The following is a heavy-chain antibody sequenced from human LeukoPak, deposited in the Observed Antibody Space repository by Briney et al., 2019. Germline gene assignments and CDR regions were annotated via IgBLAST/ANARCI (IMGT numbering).Heavy chain of an antibody. CDR1: GFSLNTSNVG. J-gene: IGHJ4*02. D-gene: IGHD5-12*01. Sequence: SGPTLVKPTQSLTLTCTFSGFSLNTSNVGVHWIRQPPGKALEWLTVIYWDDAKRYSPSLKSRITVTKDSFRNHVVLTLTNMDPADTATYYCAHSGYDWGVFDYWGQGALVTVSS. CDR2: IYWDDAK. CDR3: AHSGYDWGVFDY. V-gene: IGHV2-5*02.